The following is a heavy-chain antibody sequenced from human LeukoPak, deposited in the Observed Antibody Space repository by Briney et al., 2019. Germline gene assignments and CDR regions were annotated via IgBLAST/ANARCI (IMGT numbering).Heavy chain of an antibody. CDR1: GGSIGTSSHY. CDR2: IYHRGST. Sequence: SETLSLTCSVSGGSIGTSSHYWGWLRQPPGRGLEWIGSIYHRGSTYYNPSLKSRVTISVDTSKNQFSLRLSSVTAADTAVYFCAREFRYFGSGSSFWGQGTPVTVSS. CDR3: AREFRYFGSGSSF. J-gene: IGHJ4*02. V-gene: IGHV4-39*07. D-gene: IGHD3-10*01.